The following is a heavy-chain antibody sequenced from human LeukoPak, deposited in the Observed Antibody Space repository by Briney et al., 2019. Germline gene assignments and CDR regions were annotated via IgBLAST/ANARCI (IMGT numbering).Heavy chain of an antibody. D-gene: IGHD5-24*01. Sequence: PGGSLRLSCAASGFTFSSYGMHCVRQAPGKGLEWVAVIWYDGSNKYYADSVKGRFTISRDNSKNTLYLQMNSLRAEDTAVYYCARALETEEMARITAFDYCGQGTLVTVSS. J-gene: IGHJ4*02. V-gene: IGHV3-33*01. CDR2: IWYDGSNK. CDR3: ARALETEEMARITAFDY. CDR1: GFTFSSYG.